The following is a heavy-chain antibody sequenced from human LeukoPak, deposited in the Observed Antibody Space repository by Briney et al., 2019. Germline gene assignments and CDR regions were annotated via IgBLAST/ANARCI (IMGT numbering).Heavy chain of an antibody. CDR2: IYSGGST. Sequence: GGSLRLSCAASGFTISSNYMNWVRQAPGKGLEWVSVIYSGGSTYYADSVKGRFTISRDNSKNTLYLQMNSLRAEDTAVYYCAREAVTRNYFDYWGQGTLVTVSS. V-gene: IGHV3-53*01. CDR3: AREAVTRNYFDY. J-gene: IGHJ4*02. D-gene: IGHD4-17*01. CDR1: GFTISSNY.